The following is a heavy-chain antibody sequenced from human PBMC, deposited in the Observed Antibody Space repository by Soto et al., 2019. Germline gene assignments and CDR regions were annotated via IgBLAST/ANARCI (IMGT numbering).Heavy chain of an antibody. CDR2: IYRTASP. D-gene: IGHD1-1*01. Sequence: SETLSLTCTVSGGSLTGYFWTWIRQPPGKGLGWIGFIYRTASPLYNPSLKSRVFISSDLSKNTFSLNVTSVTAADAAVYYCARRGRLRERYFDPWGQGTRVTVSS. CDR1: GGSLTGYF. V-gene: IGHV4-4*08. J-gene: IGHJ5*02. CDR3: ARRGRLRERYFDP.